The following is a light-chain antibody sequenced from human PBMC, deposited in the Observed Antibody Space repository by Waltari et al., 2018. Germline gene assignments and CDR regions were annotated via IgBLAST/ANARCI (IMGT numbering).Light chain of an antibody. V-gene: IGLV6-57*02. CDR1: SGSVASNY. CDR2: EDD. Sequence: FMLTQPHSVSESPGKTVTIPCTGRSGSVASNYVQWYQQRPGSAPTTLIYEDDQGPSGVPDRFSGSIDSSSNSASLTISGLKPEDEADYYGQSYDSKNWVFGGGTKLAVL. CDR3: QSYDSKNWV. J-gene: IGLJ3*02.